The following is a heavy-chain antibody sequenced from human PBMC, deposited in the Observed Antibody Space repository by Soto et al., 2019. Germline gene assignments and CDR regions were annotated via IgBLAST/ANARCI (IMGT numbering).Heavy chain of an antibody. V-gene: IGHV4-34*01. Sequence: PSETLSLSCAVYSGSLGGHYWNWIRQPPGKGLEWIGEINQSGSTNYNPSLKSRVTISLETSKNQFSLKLSSVTAADTAVYYCLIQSSSSYGMHFSCPAPTVSV. CDR3: LIQSSSSYGMHF. D-gene: IGHD6-13*01. CDR2: INQSGST. CDR1: SGSLGGHY. J-gene: IGHJ6*02.